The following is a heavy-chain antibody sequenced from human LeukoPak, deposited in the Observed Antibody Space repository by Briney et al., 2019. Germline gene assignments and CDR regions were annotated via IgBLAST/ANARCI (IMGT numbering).Heavy chain of an antibody. CDR1: GFTVSTNY. Sequence: GGSLRLSCAASGFTVSTNYMSWVRQAPGKGLEWVSVIYTGGNTYYADSVKGRFTISRDNSKNTLYLQLNSLRAEDTAVYYCAKHRGMATIFDAYDIWGQGTMVTVST. CDR3: AKHRGMATIFDAYDI. V-gene: IGHV3-66*04. J-gene: IGHJ3*02. D-gene: IGHD5-24*01. CDR2: IYTGGNT.